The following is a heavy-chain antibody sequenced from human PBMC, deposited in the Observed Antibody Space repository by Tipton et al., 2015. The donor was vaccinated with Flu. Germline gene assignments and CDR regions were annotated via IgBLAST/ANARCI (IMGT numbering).Heavy chain of an antibody. V-gene: IGHV4-39*07. D-gene: IGHD1-1*01. Sequence: TLSLTCTVSGGSISTSGYYWGWIRQPPGKGLEWIGSIRYGGSSYYTPSLKSRVTTSLDMSKDQFSLKLASVTAADTAVYYCARVWSSFVATASLDYWGRGTLVTVSS. CDR3: ARVWSSFVATASLDY. J-gene: IGHJ4*02. CDR1: GGSISTSGYY. CDR2: IRYGGSS.